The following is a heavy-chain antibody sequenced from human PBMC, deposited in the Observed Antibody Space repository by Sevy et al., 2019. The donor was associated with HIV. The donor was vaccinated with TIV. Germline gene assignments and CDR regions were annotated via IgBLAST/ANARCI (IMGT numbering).Heavy chain of an antibody. Sequence: SETMSLTCAVYGGSFSGYYWSWIRQPPGKGLEWIGEINHSGSTNYNPSLKSRVTISVDTSKNQFSLKLSSVTAADTAVYYCARHCGGTSCSHAFDIWGQGTMVTVSS. J-gene: IGHJ3*02. CDR2: INHSGST. D-gene: IGHD2-2*01. CDR3: ARHCGGTSCSHAFDI. V-gene: IGHV4-34*01. CDR1: GGSFSGYY.